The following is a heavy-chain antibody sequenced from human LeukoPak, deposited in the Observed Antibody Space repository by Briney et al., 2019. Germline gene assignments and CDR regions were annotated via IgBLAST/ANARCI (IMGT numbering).Heavy chain of an antibody. CDR2: IDSSGGTK. Sequence: GGSLRLSCAASGFTFSDYYMSWFRQAPGQGPDCISYIDSSGGTKYYTDSVKGRFTISRDNAKNTLCLQMNSLRAEDTALYYCARASVGGAFDIWGQGTMVTVSS. D-gene: IGHD3-10*01. CDR3: ARASVGGAFDI. V-gene: IGHV3-11*04. J-gene: IGHJ3*02. CDR1: GFTFSDYY.